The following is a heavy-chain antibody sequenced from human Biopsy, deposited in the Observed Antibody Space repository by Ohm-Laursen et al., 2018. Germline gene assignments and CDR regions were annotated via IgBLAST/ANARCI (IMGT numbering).Heavy chain of an antibody. V-gene: IGHV1-69*04. D-gene: IGHD3-3*01. CDR1: GGTFSNSA. Sequence: SSVKVSCKVSGGTFSNSAISWVRQAPGQGLEWVGRIVPILGHLNYAQRFQGRVSITADKSTTYAYMELSRLTSGDTAVYYCAADADGYYTEFDYWGPGTLVTVSS. CDR2: IVPILGHL. J-gene: IGHJ4*02. CDR3: AADADGYYTEFDY.